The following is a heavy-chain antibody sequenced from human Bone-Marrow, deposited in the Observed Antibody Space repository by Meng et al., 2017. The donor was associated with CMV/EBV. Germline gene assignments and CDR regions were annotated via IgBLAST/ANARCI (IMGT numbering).Heavy chain of an antibody. CDR3: AVDCSSTSCYFINDAFDI. D-gene: IGHD2-2*01. J-gene: IGHJ3*02. V-gene: IGHV3-21*01. CDR2: ISSSSSYI. CDR1: SSTFSSYS. Sequence: FAASSSTFSSYSMNWVRQAPGKGLEWVSSISSSSSYIYYADSVKGRFTISRDNAKNSLYLQMNSLRAEDTAVYYCAVDCSSTSCYFINDAFDIWGQGTRVTGSS.